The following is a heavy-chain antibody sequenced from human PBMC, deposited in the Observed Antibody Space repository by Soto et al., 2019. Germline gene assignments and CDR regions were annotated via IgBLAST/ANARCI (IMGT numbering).Heavy chain of an antibody. D-gene: IGHD2-21*02. CDR3: ARAGYCGPGCYYYLDY. V-gene: IGHV3-7*03. CDR1: GFTFGSYW. CDR2: IKPDGCAT. Sequence: EVQLVESGGGLVQPGGSLRLSCAVSGFTFGSYWMNWVRLIPGKGLEWVAYIKPDGCATYYVDSVKGRFTISRDNAKNSLYQQMNSLRVEDASVYYCARAGYCGPGCYYYLDYWGQGTLVTVSS. J-gene: IGHJ4*02.